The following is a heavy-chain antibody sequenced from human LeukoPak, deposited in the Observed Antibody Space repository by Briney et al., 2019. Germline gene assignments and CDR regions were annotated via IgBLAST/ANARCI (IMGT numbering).Heavy chain of an antibody. CDR1: GFSFRSYW. D-gene: IGHD4-23*01. V-gene: IGHV3-74*01. Sequence: GGSLRLSCAASGFSFRSYWMNWVRQAPGKGLVWVSRIDSDGRSTTYADSVKGRFTISRDNSKNTLYLQMNSLRAEDTAVYYCAKGAEGPRWPPFDYWGQGTLVTVSS. CDR3: AKGAEGPRWPPFDY. CDR2: IDSDGRST. J-gene: IGHJ4*02.